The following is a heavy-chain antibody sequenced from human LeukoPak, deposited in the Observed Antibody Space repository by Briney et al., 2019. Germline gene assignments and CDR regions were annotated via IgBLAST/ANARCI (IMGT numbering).Heavy chain of an antibody. V-gene: IGHV1-69*05. CDR1: GGTFSSYA. J-gene: IGHJ4*02. D-gene: IGHD3-3*01. CDR3: ALDTIVGVVITGYN. Sequence: SVKVSCKASGGTFSSYAISWVRQAPGQGVEWMGRIIPIFGTANYAQKFQGRVTITTDESTSTAYMELSSLRSEDTAVYYCALDTIVGVVITGYNWGQGTLVTVSS. CDR2: IIPIFGTA.